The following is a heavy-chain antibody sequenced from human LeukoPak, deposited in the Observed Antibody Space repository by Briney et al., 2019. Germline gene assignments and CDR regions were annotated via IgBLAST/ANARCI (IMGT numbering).Heavy chain of an antibody. D-gene: IGHD2-21*01. J-gene: IGHJ4*02. CDR1: GFTFSDYY. V-gene: IGHV3-11*04. CDR3: ARVKRGDYYFDY. Sequence: SGGSLRLSCAASGFTFSDYYMSWIRQAPGKGLEWVSYISSSGSTIYYADSVKGRFTISRDNAKNSLYLQMHSLRAEDTAVYYCARVKRGDYYFDYWGQGTLVTVSS. CDR2: ISSSGSTI.